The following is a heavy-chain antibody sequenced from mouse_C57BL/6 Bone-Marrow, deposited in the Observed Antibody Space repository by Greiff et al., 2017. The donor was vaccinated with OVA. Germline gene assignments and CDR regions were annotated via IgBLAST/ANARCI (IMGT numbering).Heavy chain of an antibody. CDR2: IYPGSGST. J-gene: IGHJ3*01. D-gene: IGHD2-4*01. Sequence: QVQRKQPGAELVKPGASVKMSCKASGYTFTSYWITWVKQRPGQGLEWIGDIYPGSGSTNYNEKFKSKATLTVDTSSITAYMQLSSLTSEDSAVYSCARSDYDETTAWFAYWGQGTLVTVSA. CDR3: ARSDYDETTAWFAY. V-gene: IGHV1-55*01. CDR1: GYTFTSYW.